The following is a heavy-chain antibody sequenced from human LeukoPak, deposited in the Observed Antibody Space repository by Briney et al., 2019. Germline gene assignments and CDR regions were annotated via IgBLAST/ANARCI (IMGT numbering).Heavy chain of an antibody. CDR3: ARDSSISCFFT. V-gene: IGHV4-38-2*01. J-gene: IGHJ5*02. D-gene: IGHD6-13*01. CDR2: IYYSGST. CDR1: GYSISSGYY. Sequence: SETLSLTCAVSGYSISSGYYWGWIRQSPGKGLEWIGTIYYSGSTYYNPSLKSRVTTSIDTSKNQFSLKLSSVTAADTAVYYCARDSSISCFFTWGQGTLVTVSS.